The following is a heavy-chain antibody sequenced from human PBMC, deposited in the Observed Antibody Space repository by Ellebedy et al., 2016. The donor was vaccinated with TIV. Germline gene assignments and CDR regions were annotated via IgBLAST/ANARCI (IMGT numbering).Heavy chain of an antibody. Sequence: RGSLRLSCAASGFTFSNAWMNWVRQAPGKGLEWVGRIKSKTDGGAADYAAPAKGRFTISRDDSKNTLYLQMNSLKTEDTAVYFCTTVYRYNYDSVWGQGTLVTVSS. CDR1: GFTFSNAW. CDR3: TTVYRYNYDSV. D-gene: IGHD5-18*01. V-gene: IGHV3-15*01. J-gene: IGHJ4*02. CDR2: IKSKTDGGAA.